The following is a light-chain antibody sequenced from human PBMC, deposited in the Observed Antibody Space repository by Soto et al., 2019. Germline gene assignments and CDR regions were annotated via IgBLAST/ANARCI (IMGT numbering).Light chain of an antibody. CDR1: QTVSITY. Sequence: VLTQSPGTLSLSPGESATLSCRASQTVSITYLTWYQQKPGQAPRLLIFGASKRATGIPDRFSGSESGTDFTLTISSLEPEDFAVYYCQQRNNWPRTFGQGTKVDIK. CDR3: QQRNNWPRT. V-gene: IGKV3D-20*02. J-gene: IGKJ1*01. CDR2: GAS.